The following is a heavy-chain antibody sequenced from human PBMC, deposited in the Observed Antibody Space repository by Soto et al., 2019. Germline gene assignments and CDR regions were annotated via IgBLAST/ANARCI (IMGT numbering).Heavy chain of an antibody. J-gene: IGHJ6*02. D-gene: IGHD3-16*01. V-gene: IGHV1-69*13. Sequence: GASVKVSCKASGGTFSSYAISWVRQAPGQGLEWMGGIIPIFGTANYAQKFQGRVTITADESTSTAYMELSSLRSEDTAVYYCARAKDVPWANSYYYYYYGMDVWGQGTTVTVSS. CDR2: IIPIFGTA. CDR3: ARAKDVPWANSYYYYYYGMDV. CDR1: GGTFSSYA.